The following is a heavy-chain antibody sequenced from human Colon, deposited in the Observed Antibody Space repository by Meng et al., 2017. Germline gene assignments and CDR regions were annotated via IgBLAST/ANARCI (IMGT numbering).Heavy chain of an antibody. D-gene: IGHD1-26*01. CDR1: GGSSSLGGFY. J-gene: IGHJ4*02. CDR3: AEGWTRYR. V-gene: IGHV4-31*03. CDR2: IYYSGTT. Sequence: SETLSLTCTVPGGSSSLGGFYWNWIRQFPGKGLEWIGYIYYSGTTYYNPSLKSRATFSVDSSKRRFSLKLSSVTAADTAVYFCAEGWTRYRWGQGTLVTVSS.